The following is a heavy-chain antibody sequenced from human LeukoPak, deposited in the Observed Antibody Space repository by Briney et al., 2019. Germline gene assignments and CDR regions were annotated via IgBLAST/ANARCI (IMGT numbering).Heavy chain of an antibody. CDR1: GFTFSSYR. V-gene: IGHV3-23*01. Sequence: GGSLRLSCAASGFTFSSYRMNWVRQAPGKGLEWVSSISASAAMTYYADSVKGRFTVSRDNSNNRLYLQMSGLTAADTAVYYCAKDRSIGTYYTFDHWGQGTLVTVSS. J-gene: IGHJ4*02. D-gene: IGHD1-26*01. CDR2: ISASAAMT. CDR3: AKDRSIGTYYTFDH.